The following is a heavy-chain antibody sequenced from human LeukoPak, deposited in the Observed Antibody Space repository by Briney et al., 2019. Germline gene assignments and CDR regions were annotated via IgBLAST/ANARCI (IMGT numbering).Heavy chain of an antibody. Sequence: PGGSPRLSCAASGLTFSTYTMNWVRQAPGKGLEWVSSISSGSSYIYYADSMKGRFTVSRDNAKNSLYLQMNSLKAEDTAVYFCASHYDIDYWGQGTLVTVSS. D-gene: IGHD3-9*01. CDR2: ISSGSSYI. CDR1: GLTFSTYT. J-gene: IGHJ4*02. V-gene: IGHV3-21*06. CDR3: ASHYDIDY.